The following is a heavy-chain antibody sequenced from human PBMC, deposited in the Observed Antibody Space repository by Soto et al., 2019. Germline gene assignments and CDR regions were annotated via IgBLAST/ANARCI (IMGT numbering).Heavy chain of an antibody. CDR3: ARRAEGYSGYDYFYYGMDV. Sequence: QVQLQESGPGLVKPSQTLSLTCTVSGGSISSGDYYWSWIRQPPGKGLEWIVYIYYSGSTYYNPYLKSRVTISVDTSKNQFSLKLSSVTAADTAVYYCARRAEGYSGYDYFYYGMDVWGQGTTVTVSS. CDR1: GGSISSGDYY. J-gene: IGHJ6*02. D-gene: IGHD5-12*01. V-gene: IGHV4-30-4*01. CDR2: IYYSGST.